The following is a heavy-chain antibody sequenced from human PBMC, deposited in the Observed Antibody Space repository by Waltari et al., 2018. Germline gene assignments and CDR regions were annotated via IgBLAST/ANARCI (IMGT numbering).Heavy chain of an antibody. V-gene: IGHV1-69*01. J-gene: IGHJ3*02. D-gene: IGHD2-21*02. CDR2: SIPICGTA. Sequence: QVQLVQSGAEVKKPGSSVKVSCKASGGTFSSYAISWVRQAPGQGLEWVGGSIPICGTANYAQKFQGRGTITADESTSTAYMELSSLRSEDTAVYYCARDIKDCGGDCYAFDIWGQGTMVTVSS. CDR1: GGTFSSYA. CDR3: ARDIKDCGGDCYAFDI.